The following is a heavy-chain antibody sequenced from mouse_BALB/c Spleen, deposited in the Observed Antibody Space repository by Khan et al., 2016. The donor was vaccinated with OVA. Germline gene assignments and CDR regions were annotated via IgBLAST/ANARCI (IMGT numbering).Heavy chain of an antibody. J-gene: IGHJ3*01. CDR2: ISYDGSN. CDR3: ARSLDDYDPAWFAY. V-gene: IGHV3-6*02. Sequence: EVQLVESGPGLVKPSQSLSLTCSVTGYSITSGYYCNWIRQFPGNKLEWMGYISYDGSNNYNPSLRNRISVTRDTSKNQFFLTLNSVTTEDTATYYCARSLDDYDPAWFAYWGQGTLVTVSA. D-gene: IGHD2-4*01. CDR1: GYSITSGYY.